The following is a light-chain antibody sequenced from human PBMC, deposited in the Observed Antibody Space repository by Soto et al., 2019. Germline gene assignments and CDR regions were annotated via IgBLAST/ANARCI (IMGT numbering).Light chain of an antibody. J-gene: IGKJ3*01. CDR3: QQYNTWPFT. V-gene: IGKV3-15*01. CDR1: QSVNID. Sequence: EIVLTQSPATLSVSPGESATISCRAFQSVNIDLVWYQQKSGHAPKVLMFSASARETGIPARFSGGGSETEFTLTISSLQPEDSAVYYCQQYNTWPFTFGPGTKVDIK. CDR2: SAS.